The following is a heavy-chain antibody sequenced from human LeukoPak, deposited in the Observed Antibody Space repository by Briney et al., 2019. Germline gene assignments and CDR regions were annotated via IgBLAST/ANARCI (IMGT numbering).Heavy chain of an antibody. V-gene: IGHV4-39*02. CDR2: IYYSGST. CDR3: ARDLGLAGIDH. Sequence: SETLSLTCTVSGGSISSSSYYWGWIRQPPGKGLEWIGSIYYSGSTYYNPSLKSRVTISVDTSKNQFSLKLSSVTAADTAVYYCARDLGLAGIDHWGQGTLVTVSS. CDR1: GGSISSSSYY. J-gene: IGHJ4*02. D-gene: IGHD6-19*01.